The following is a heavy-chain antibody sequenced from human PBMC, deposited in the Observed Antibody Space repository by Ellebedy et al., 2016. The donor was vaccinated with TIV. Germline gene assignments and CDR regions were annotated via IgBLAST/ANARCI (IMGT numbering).Heavy chain of an antibody. CDR2: ITGSSGQT. D-gene: IGHD1-14*01. J-gene: IGHJ6*02. Sequence: GESLKISCATSGFSFTGFVMYWVRQAPGQGLECVSGITGSSGQTYYADSVRGRFTVSRDDSKRTLYLQMNSLAAEDTAVYYCAKLGGNPHFPYGMDVWGQGTTVTVSS. CDR1: GFSFTGFV. CDR3: AKLGGNPHFPYGMDV. V-gene: IGHV3-23*01.